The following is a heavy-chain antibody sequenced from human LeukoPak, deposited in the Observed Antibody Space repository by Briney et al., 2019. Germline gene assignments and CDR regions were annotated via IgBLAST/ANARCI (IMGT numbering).Heavy chain of an antibody. D-gene: IGHD2-21*01. CDR1: GGTFSSYA. CDR3: ARVSDSEVMPFDY. CDR2: IIPIFGTA. J-gene: IGHJ4*02. Sequence: SVKVSCKASGGTFSSYAISWVRQAPGQGLEWMGGIIPIFGTANYAQKFQGRVTITADESTSTAYMELSSLRSEDTAVYYCARVSDSEVMPFDYWGQGTLVTVSS. V-gene: IGHV1-69*13.